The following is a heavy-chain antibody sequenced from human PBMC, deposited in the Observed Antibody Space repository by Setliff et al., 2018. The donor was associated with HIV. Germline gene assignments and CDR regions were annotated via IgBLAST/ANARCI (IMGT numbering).Heavy chain of an antibody. Sequence: GASVKVACKASGYTFTSSGISWVRQAPGQGLEWMGWISAYNGNTNYAQKLQGRVTMTTDTSTSTAYMELRSLRSDDPAVYYCATDKGTTLSSYYYYYMDVWGKGTTVTVSS. CDR3: ATDKGTTLSSYYYYYMDV. CDR2: ISAYNGNT. J-gene: IGHJ6*03. V-gene: IGHV1-18*01. CDR1: GYTFTSSG. D-gene: IGHD4-4*01.